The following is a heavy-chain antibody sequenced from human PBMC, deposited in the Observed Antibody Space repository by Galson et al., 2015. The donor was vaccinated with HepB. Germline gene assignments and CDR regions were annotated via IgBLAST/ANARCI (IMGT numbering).Heavy chain of an antibody. V-gene: IGHV7-4-1*02. CDR2: NNTNTRDP. J-gene: IGHJ4*02. Sequence: SEKVSCKASGYTFTRYAVKWVRQAPGQGLDWMGWNNTNTRDPTYAQDFTARFVFSLDTSVSTAFLQISGLEAEDTAVYYCARSPFLHWGQGTLVTVSS. CDR3: ARSPFLH. D-gene: IGHD3-3*01. CDR1: GYTFTRYA.